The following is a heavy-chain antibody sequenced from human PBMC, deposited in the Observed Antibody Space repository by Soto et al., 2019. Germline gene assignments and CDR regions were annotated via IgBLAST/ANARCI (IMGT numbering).Heavy chain of an antibody. D-gene: IGHD6-6*01. Sequence: SVKVSCKASGGTFSSYAISWVRQAPGQGLEWMGGIIPIFGTANYAQKFQGRVTITADESTSTAYMELSSLRSEDTAVYYCASQGAAHSYYYYYYGMDVWGQGTXVTVSS. J-gene: IGHJ6*02. CDR1: GGTFSSYA. CDR2: IIPIFGTA. CDR3: ASQGAAHSYYYYYYGMDV. V-gene: IGHV1-69*13.